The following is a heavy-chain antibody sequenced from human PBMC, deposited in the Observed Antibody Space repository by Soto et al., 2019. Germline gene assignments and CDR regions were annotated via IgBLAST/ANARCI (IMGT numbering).Heavy chain of an antibody. J-gene: IGHJ6*03. V-gene: IGHV3-23*01. CDR1: GFTFSSYA. D-gene: IGHD1-1*01. CDR2: ISGSGGST. Sequence: GGSLRLSCAASGFTFSSYAMSWVRQAPGKGLEWVSAISGSGGSTYYADSVKGRFTISRDNSKNTLYLQMNSLRVEDTAVYYCAKTGYYYYYYYMDVWGKATTVTVS. CDR3: AKTGYYYYYYYMDV.